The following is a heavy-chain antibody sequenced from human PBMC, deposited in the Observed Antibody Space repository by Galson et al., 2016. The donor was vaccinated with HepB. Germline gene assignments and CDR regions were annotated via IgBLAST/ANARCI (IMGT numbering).Heavy chain of an antibody. J-gene: IGHJ3*02. D-gene: IGHD3-10*01. CDR3: ARGGEFSGAFDI. V-gene: IGHV5-51*01. CDR1: GYSFTNSW. CDR2: IYPGNSNT. Sequence: QSGAEVKKPEDSLKISCKGSGYSFTNSWIGWVRQMPGKGLEWMGIIYPGNSNTRYSPSFQGQVTISADKSISTAYLQWSSLKASDTAMYYCARGGEFSGAFDIWGQGTMVTVSS.